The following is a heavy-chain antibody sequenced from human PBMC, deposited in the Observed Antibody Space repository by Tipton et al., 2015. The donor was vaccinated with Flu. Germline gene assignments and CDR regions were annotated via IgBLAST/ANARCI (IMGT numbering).Heavy chain of an antibody. CDR3: ARAYYDYIWGSWGFYYFDY. CDR2: ISSSSSYI. V-gene: IGHV3-21*01. CDR1: GFTFSSYS. J-gene: IGHJ4*02. D-gene: IGHD3-16*01. Sequence: SLRLSCAASGFTFSSYSMNWVRQAPGKGLEWVSSISSSSSYIYYADSVKGRFTISRDNAKNSLYLQMNSLRAEDTAVYYCARAYYDYIWGSWGFYYFDYWGQGNLVDVSS.